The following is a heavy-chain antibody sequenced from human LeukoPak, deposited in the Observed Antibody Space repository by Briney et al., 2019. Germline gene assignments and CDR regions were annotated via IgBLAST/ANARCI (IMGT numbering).Heavy chain of an antibody. J-gene: IGHJ4*02. CDR1: GFTFSSYA. D-gene: IGHD3-22*01. CDR2: ISYDGSNK. V-gene: IGHV3-30-3*01. Sequence: GGSLRLSCAASGFTFSSYAMHWVRQAPGKGLEWVAVISYDGSNKYYADSVKGRFTISRGNSKNTLYLQMNSLRAEDTAVYYCARDWERDYYDSSGYLDYWGQGTLVTVSS. CDR3: ARDWERDYYDSSGYLDY.